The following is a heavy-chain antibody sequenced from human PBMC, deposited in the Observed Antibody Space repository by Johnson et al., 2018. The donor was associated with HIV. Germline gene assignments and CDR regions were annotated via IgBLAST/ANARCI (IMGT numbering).Heavy chain of an antibody. CDR1: GFTFNNYY. J-gene: IGHJ3*02. V-gene: IGHV3-7*01. CDR2: MNRCGSEI. CDR3: ARASQGAYDM. Sequence: VQLVESGGDLVQPGGSLRLSCAASGFTFNNYYMAWVRQAPGKGLEWVATMNRCGSEIFYVASVKGRFTISGDIAKNSLYLQMNSLRADDTAIYYCARASQGAYDMWGQGTMVIVSS.